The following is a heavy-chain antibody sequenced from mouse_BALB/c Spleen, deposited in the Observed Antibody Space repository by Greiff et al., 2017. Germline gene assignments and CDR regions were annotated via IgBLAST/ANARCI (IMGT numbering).Heavy chain of an antibody. CDR2: ISSGGSYT. CDR3: ARRRGGFAY. J-gene: IGHJ3*01. CDR1: GFTFSSYG. Sequence: EVQGVESGGGLVKPGGSLKLSCEASGFTFSSYGMSWVRQTPDKRLEWVATISSGGSYTYYPDSVKGRFTISRDNAKNTLYLQMSSLKSEDTAMYYWARRRGGFAYWGQGTLVTVSA. V-gene: IGHV5-6*01.